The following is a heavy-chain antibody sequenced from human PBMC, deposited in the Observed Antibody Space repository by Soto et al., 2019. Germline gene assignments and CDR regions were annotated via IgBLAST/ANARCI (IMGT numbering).Heavy chain of an antibody. CDR3: ARISGWSHGGMDF. CDR1: GGSISSYY. V-gene: IGHV4-4*07. D-gene: IGHD6-19*01. J-gene: IGHJ6*02. CDR2: IYTSGRT. Sequence: QVQLQESGPGLVKPSETLSLTCTVSGGSISSYYWSWIRQPAGKGLEWIGRIYTSGRTNSNPSLKSGIAMSVSKSENQFSPDLSPATPGETAVYYCARISGWSHGGMDFWGQGTTVVVSS.